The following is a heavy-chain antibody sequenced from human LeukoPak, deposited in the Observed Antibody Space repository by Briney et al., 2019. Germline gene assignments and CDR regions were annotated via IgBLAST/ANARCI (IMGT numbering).Heavy chain of an antibody. CDR2: INPNSGGT. D-gene: IGHD2-2*01. V-gene: IGHV1-2*02. J-gene: IGHJ4*02. CDR1: GYTFTGYY. Sequence: AASVKVSCKASGYTFTGYYMHWVRQAPGQGVEWMGWINPNSGGTNYAQKFQGRVTMTRDTSISTAYMELSRLRSDDTAVYYCARDPRSYGYCSSTSCPGGYWGQGTLVTVSS. CDR3: ARDPRSYGYCSSTSCPGGY.